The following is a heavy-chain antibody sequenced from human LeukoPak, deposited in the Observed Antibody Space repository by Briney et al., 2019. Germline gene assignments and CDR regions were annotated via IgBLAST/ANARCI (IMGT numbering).Heavy chain of an antibody. CDR2: IRFDGSHK. V-gene: IGHV3-30*02. D-gene: IGHD3-22*01. J-gene: IGHJ6*03. Sequence: GGSLRLSCAASGFTFSSFGIHWGRQAPGKGLEWVVFIRFDGSHKYYADSVKGRFTISRDNSKNTLYLQMNSLRAEDTAVYYCAGDWYYYDSSGYRGGYYYYMDVWGKGTTVTVSS. CDR3: AGDWYYYDSSGYRGGYYYYMDV. CDR1: GFTFSSFG.